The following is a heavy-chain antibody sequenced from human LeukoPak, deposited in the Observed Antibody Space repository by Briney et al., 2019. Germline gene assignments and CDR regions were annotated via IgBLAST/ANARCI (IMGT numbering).Heavy chain of an antibody. J-gene: IGHJ4*02. Sequence: ASVKVSCKASGYTFTSYYVHWVRQAPGQGLEWMGVINPSGGSSSYAQKFQGRVTMARDTSTRTVYMELSSLRSEDTAVYYCARDRRGYGSGSSPYYFDHWGQGSLVTVSS. V-gene: IGHV1-46*01. CDR3: ARDRRGYGSGSSPYYFDH. CDR1: GYTFTSYY. CDR2: INPSGGSS. D-gene: IGHD3-10*01.